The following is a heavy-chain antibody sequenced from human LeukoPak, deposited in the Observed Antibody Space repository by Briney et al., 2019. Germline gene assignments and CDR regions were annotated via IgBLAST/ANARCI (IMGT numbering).Heavy chain of an antibody. CDR3: ARVRSYCSSTSCRYNQAFDI. CDR1: GGTFSSYA. Sequence: ASVTVSCKASGGTFSSYAISWVRQAPGQGLEWMGGIIPIFGTANYAQKFQGRVTITADESTSTAYMELSSLRSEDTAVYYCARVRSYCSSTSCRYNQAFDIWGQGTMVTVSS. V-gene: IGHV1-69*13. CDR2: IIPIFGTA. J-gene: IGHJ3*02. D-gene: IGHD2-2*01.